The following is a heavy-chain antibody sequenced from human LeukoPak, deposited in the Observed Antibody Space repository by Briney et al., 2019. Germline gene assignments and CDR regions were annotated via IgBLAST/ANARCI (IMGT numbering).Heavy chain of an antibody. CDR1: GFTFSSYG. J-gene: IGHJ4*02. V-gene: IGHV3-33*06. CDR3: AKDRDGDSDY. CDR2: IWYDGSNK. Sequence: GGSLRLSCAASGFTFSSYGMHWVRQAPGKGLEWVAVIWYDGSNKYYADSVKGRFTISRDNSKNTLYLQMNSLRAEDTAVDYCAKDRDGDSDYWGQGTLVTLSS. D-gene: IGHD4-17*01.